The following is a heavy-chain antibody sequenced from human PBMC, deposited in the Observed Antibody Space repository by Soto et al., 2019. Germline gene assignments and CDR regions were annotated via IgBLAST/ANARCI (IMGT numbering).Heavy chain of an antibody. CDR1: GGSFSGYY. CDR3: ARSHPRVDYDYALKWFDP. D-gene: IGHD3-16*01. J-gene: IGHJ5*02. CDR2: INHSGST. V-gene: IGHV4-34*01. Sequence: QVQLQQWGAGLSKPSETLSLTCAVYGGSFSGYYWSWIRQPPGKGLEWIGEINHSGSTNYNPSLKSRVTISVDTSKNQFSLKLSSVTAADTAVYYCARSHPRVDYDYALKWFDPWGQGTLVTVSS.